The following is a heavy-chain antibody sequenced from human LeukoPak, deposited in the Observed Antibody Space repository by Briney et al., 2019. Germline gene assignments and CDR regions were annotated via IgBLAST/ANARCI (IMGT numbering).Heavy chain of an antibody. J-gene: IGHJ4*02. CDR1: GGSISSYY. CDR2: IYYSGST. D-gene: IGHD6-13*01. V-gene: IGHV4-59*01. CDR3: AGEVAAAGTIDY. Sequence: SETLSLTCTVSGGSISSYYWSWIRQPPGKGLEWIGYIYYSGSTNYNPSLKSRVTISVDTSKNQFSLKLSSVTAADTAVYYCAGEVAAAGTIDYWGQGTLVTVSS.